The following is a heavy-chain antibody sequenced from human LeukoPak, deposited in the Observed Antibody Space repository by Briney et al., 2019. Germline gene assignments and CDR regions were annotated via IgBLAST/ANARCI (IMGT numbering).Heavy chain of an antibody. CDR3: VRVWRRGQQLVPNWFDP. D-gene: IGHD6-13*01. CDR2: INRDGTSI. Sequence: GGSLRLSCAASGFTFSTYWMHWVRQAPGKGLVWVSRINRDGTSITYADSVKGRFTISRDNAKNSLYLQMNSLRAEDTAVYYCVRVWRRGQQLVPNWFDPWGQGTLVTVSS. J-gene: IGHJ5*02. V-gene: IGHV3-74*01. CDR1: GFTFSTYW.